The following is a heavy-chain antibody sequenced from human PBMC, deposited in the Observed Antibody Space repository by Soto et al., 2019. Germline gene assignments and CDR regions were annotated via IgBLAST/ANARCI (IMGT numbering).Heavy chain of an antibody. CDR2: ISGSGGST. Sequence: PGGSLRLSCAASGFTFSSYAMSWVRQAPGKGLEWVSAISGSGGSTYYADSVKGRFTISRDNSKNTLYLQMNSLRAEDTAVYYCAKDRGDHLKARLSNCHTDWGQGTLVTVSS. CDR1: GFTFSSYA. V-gene: IGHV3-23*01. J-gene: IGHJ4*02. CDR3: AKDRGDHLKARLSNCHTD. D-gene: IGHD4-4*01.